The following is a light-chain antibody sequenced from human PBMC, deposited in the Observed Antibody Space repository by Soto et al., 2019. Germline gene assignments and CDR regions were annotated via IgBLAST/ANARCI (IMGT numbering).Light chain of an antibody. J-gene: IGKJ1*01. Sequence: DIVLTQSPAILSMSPGERATLSCRASQSVISYFAWYQQKPGQAPRLLIYDASNRATGIPARFSGSGSGTDFTLTSSGLAPEYFAVYSRHQGRYCPVTFGQGTKLEIK. CDR2: DAS. V-gene: IGKV3-11*01. CDR1: QSVISY. CDR3: HQGRYCPVT.